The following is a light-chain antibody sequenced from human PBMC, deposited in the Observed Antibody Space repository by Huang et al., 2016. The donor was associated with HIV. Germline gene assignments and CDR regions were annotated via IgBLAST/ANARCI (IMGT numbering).Light chain of an antibody. CDR3: QQSYSAPWT. Sequence: DIQMTQSPSSLSASVGDRVTITCRASQSILSHLNWYQQKPGKGPKLLSFVASSFHTGVPSRFSGSGSGTDFTLSISSLQPEDSATYWCQQSYSAPWTFGQGTKVEI. V-gene: IGKV1-39*01. CDR2: VAS. CDR1: QSILSH. J-gene: IGKJ1*01.